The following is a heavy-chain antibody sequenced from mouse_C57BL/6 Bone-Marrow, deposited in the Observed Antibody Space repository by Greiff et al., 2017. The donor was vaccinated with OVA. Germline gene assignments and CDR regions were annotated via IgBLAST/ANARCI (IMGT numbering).Heavy chain of an antibody. CDR2: ISDGGSYT. Sequence: EVMLVESGGGLVKPGGSLKLSCAASGFTFSSYAMSWVRQTPEKRLEWVATISDGGSYTYYPDNVKGRFTISRDNAKNNLYLQMSHLKSEDTAMYYCARDKRYERYAMDYWGQGTSVTVSS. V-gene: IGHV5-4*01. J-gene: IGHJ4*01. CDR1: GFTFSSYA. D-gene: IGHD2-14*01. CDR3: ARDKRYERYAMDY.